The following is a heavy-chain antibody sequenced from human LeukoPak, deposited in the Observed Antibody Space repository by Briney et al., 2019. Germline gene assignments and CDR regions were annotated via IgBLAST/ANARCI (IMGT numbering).Heavy chain of an antibody. CDR1: GGSISSSSYY. D-gene: IGHD5-24*01. V-gene: IGHV4-39*07. CDR2: IYYSGST. CDR3: ARGTDGYNSGWFDP. Sequence: SETLSLTCTVSGGSISSSSYYWGWIRQPPGKGLEWIGSIYYSGSTYYNPSLKSRVTISVDTSKNQFSLQLNSVTPEDTAVYYCARGTDGYNSGWFDPWGQGTLVTVSS. J-gene: IGHJ5*02.